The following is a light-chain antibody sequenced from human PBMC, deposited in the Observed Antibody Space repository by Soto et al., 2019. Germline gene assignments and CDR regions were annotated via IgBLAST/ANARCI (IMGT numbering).Light chain of an antibody. J-gene: IGLJ3*02. CDR1: DSNVGNNY. Sequence: QSVLTQPPSVSEATGQRVIISCSGSDSNVGNNYVSWDQQFPGAPPKLLSYDTSKRPSWISDRFSASKSGTSATLIISSLQTGDAAHYYCGTWDTALSAGKFGGGTKLTVL. CDR2: DTS. V-gene: IGLV1-51*01. CDR3: GTWDTALSAGK.